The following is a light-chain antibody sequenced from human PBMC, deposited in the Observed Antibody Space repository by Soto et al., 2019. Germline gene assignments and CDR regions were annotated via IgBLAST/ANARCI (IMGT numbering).Light chain of an antibody. CDR2: AAS. CDR3: QNYDSVPYT. V-gene: IGKV1-27*01. J-gene: IGKJ2*01. Sequence: EIRLTQSPSSLSASVGDRVTIACRASHDINNFLAWFQQKPGKVSELLMYAASSLKSGVPSRFSGSGSGTDFTLTIDGLQPEDFGTYYCQNYDSVPYTFGQGTKLEIK. CDR1: HDINNF.